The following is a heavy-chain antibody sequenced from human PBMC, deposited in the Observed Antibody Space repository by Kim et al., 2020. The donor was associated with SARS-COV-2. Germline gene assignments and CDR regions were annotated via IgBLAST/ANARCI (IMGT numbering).Heavy chain of an antibody. CDR2: IKNKIDGGTA. Sequence: GGSLRLSCSVSGFTFINAWMGWARQAPGKGLEWVGLIKNKIDGGTADYAAPVKGRFSISRDDLKETLYLHMDSLKSEDTAVYFCSAGDKTMSDYWFFDLWGRGTVVTVS. J-gene: IGHJ2*01. CDR3: SAGDKTMSDYWFFDL. V-gene: IGHV3-15*01. CDR1: GFTFINAW.